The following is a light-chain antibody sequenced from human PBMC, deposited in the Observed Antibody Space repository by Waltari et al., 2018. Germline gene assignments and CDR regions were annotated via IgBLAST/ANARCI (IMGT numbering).Light chain of an antibody. CDR2: KGS. J-gene: IGLJ3*02. V-gene: IGLV8-61*01. Sequence: QTVVTQEPSLSVSPGGTVTLTCALSSGSLSSTSYATWYQQTPGQAPRTRVYKGSRRSYGVSDRFSGSVLGNKAALTITGAQADDESDYYCSLYMGSGIWVFGGGTKLTVL. CDR1: SGSLSSTSY. CDR3: SLYMGSGIWV.